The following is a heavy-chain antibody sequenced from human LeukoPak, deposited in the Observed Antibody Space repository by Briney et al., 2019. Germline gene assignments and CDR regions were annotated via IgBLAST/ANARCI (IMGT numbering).Heavy chain of an antibody. CDR3: ARVLPVINWFDP. Sequence: SETLSLTCTVSGGSVTSGNYYWNWIRQPAGKGLEWIGRIYTNGGASYNPSLKSRVTISIDASKNQFSLKLSSVTTADTAVYYCARVLPVINWFDPWGQGTLVTVSS. D-gene: IGHD3-9*01. V-gene: IGHV4-61*10. CDR1: GGSVTSGNYY. J-gene: IGHJ5*02. CDR2: IYTNGGA.